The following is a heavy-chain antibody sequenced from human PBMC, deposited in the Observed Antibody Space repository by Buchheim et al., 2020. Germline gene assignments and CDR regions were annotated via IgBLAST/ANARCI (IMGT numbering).Heavy chain of an antibody. V-gene: IGHV1-2*06. CDR2: INPNSGGT. D-gene: IGHD6-13*01. Sequence: QVQLVQSGAEVKKPGASVKVSCKASGYTFTGYYMHWVRQAPGQGLELMGRINPNSGGTNYAQTFQGRVTMTRDTSISTAYMELSRMRSDDTAVYYCALLGIAEAGNGPTADYWDQGTL. CDR3: ALLGIAEAGNGPTADY. CDR1: GYTFTGYY. J-gene: IGHJ4*02.